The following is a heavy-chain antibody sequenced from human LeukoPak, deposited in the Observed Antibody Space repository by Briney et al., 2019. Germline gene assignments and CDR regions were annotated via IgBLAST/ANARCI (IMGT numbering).Heavy chain of an antibody. CDR1: GGSISSSSYY. V-gene: IGHV4-39*07. CDR2: VYYSGST. J-gene: IGHJ3*02. D-gene: IGHD1-26*01. CDR3: ARDGSYGAFDI. Sequence: SETLSLTCTVSGGSISSSSYYWVWIRQPPVKGLEWIGSVYYSGSTNYNPSLRSRVTISVDTSKNQFSLKLSSVTAADTAVYYCARDGSYGAFDIWGQGTMVTVSS.